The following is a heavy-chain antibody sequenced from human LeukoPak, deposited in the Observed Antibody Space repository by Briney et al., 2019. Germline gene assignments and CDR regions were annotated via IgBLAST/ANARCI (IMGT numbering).Heavy chain of an antibody. V-gene: IGHV3-43D*04. CDR2: ISSDGGST. CDR3: AKDSGYDLYYYYMDV. J-gene: IGHJ6*03. CDR1: GFTFDNYA. Sequence: AGSLRLSCAASGFTFDNYAMRWVRQAPGNGLEWVSFISSDGGSTYYADSVKGRFTISRDNSTNSLYMQMNSLRADDTALYYCAKDSGYDLYYYYMDVWGKGTTVTVSS. D-gene: IGHD5-12*01.